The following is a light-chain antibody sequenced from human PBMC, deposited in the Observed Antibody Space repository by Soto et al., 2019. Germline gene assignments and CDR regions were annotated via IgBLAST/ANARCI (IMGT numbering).Light chain of an antibody. J-gene: IGLJ1*01. V-gene: IGLV2-14*01. Sequence: QSALTQAASVSGSPGQSITISCTGTSSDVGGYHYVSWYQQHPDKAPKLMIYEVSNRPSGVSNRFSGSKSGNTASLTISGLQPEDEADYYCSSYTSRSTVFGTGTKLTVL. CDR2: EVS. CDR3: SSYTSRSTV. CDR1: SSDVGGYHY.